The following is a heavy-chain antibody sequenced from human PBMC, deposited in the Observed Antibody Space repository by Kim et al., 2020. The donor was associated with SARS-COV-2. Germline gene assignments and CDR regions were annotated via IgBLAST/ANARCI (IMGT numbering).Heavy chain of an antibody. CDR3: AFSSSSDVDY. Sequence: NPTYAQGFTGRFVFSLDTSVSTAYLQISSLKAEDTAVYYCAFSSSSDVDYWGQGTLVTVSS. CDR2: NP. D-gene: IGHD6-6*01. J-gene: IGHJ4*02. V-gene: IGHV7-4-1*02.